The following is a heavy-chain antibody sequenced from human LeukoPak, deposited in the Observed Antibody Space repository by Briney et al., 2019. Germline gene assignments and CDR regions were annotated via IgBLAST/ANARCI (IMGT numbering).Heavy chain of an antibody. CDR2: INAGNSNT. Sequence: ASLKVSCKASGYTFTSYAMHWVRQAPGQTLKWMGWINAGNSNTKYSQKFQGRVTITRDTSASTAYMELSSLRSEDTAVYYCATIWKDDYWGQGTLVTVSS. CDR3: ATIWKDDY. CDR1: GYTFTSYA. D-gene: IGHD3-3*01. V-gene: IGHV1-3*01. J-gene: IGHJ4*02.